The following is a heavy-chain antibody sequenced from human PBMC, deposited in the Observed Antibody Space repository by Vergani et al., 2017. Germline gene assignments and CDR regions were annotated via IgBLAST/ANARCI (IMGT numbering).Heavy chain of an antibody. J-gene: IGHJ5*02. CDR1: GRSISSGSYY. CDR3: ARDVGQNWFDP. CDR2: IYTSGST. V-gene: IGHV4-61*02. Sequence: QVQLQESGPGLVKPSQTLSLTCTVSGRSISSGSYYWSWIRQPAGKGLEWIGRIYTSGSTNYNPSLKSRVTISVDTSKNQFSLKLSSVTAADTAVYYCARDVGQNWFDPWGQGTLVTVSS. D-gene: IGHD2-15*01.